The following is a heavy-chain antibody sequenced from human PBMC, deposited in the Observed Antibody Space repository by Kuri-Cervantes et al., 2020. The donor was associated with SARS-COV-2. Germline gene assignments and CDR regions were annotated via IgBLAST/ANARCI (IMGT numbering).Heavy chain of an antibody. V-gene: IGHV3-30*04. J-gene: IGHJ6*04. Sequence: GGSLRLSCAASGFSFSTYAMHWVRQAPGKGLEWVAGMSYDGGKIYYADSLKGRFTISRDNSKNTLYVQMVSLRPEDTAVYYCAREPTINWSDIGNSLDVWGKGTGVTVSS. D-gene: IGHD1-20*01. CDR2: MSYDGGKI. CDR3: AREPTINWSDIGNSLDV. CDR1: GFSFSTYA.